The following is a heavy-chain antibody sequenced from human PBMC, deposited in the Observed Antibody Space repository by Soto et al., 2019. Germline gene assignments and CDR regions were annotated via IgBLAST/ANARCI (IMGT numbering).Heavy chain of an antibody. Sequence: EVQLVESGGGLVQPGGSLRLSCATSGFAFSTYSMNWVRQAPGKGLEWISYLSSSSRISYYTDSVEGRFTISRDNAKNSLVLQMDSMRVEATGVYYGASEPGMVEDYWGQGTLVAVSS. V-gene: IGHV3-48*01. CDR2: LSSSSRIS. CDR1: GFAFSTYS. J-gene: IGHJ4*02. D-gene: IGHD2-15*01. CDR3: ASEPGMVEDY.